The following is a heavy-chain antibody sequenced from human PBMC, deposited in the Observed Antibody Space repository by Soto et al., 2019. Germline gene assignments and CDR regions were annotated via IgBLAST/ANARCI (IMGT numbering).Heavy chain of an antibody. V-gene: IGHV3-33*01. J-gene: IGHJ6*03. D-gene: IGHD6-13*01. CDR1: GFTFSSYG. CDR2: IWYDGSNK. Sequence: QVQLVESGGGVVQPGRSLRLSCAASGFTFSSYGMHWVHQAPGKGLEWVAVIWYDGSNKYYADSVKGRFTISRDNSKNTLYLQMNSLRAEDTAVYYCARGIAAAGTRYYYYMDVWGKGTTVTVSS. CDR3: ARGIAAAGTRYYYYMDV.